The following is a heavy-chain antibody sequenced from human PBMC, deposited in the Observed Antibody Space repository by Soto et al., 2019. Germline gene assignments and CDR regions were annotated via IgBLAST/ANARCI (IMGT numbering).Heavy chain of an antibody. D-gene: IGHD2-15*01. V-gene: IGHV5-51*01. CDR2: IYPGDSDT. J-gene: IGHJ4*02. CDR3: ASSKKDCSGGSCYGYYFDY. Sequence: LGETLKISCKGSGYSFTSYWIGWVRQMPGKGLEWMGIIYPGDSDTRYSPSFQGRVTISADKSISTAYLQWSSLKASDTAMYYCASSKKDCSGGSCYGYYFDYWGQGTLVTVSS. CDR1: GYSFTSYW.